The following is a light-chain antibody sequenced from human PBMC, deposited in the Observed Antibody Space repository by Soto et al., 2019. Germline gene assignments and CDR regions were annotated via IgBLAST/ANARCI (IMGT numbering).Light chain of an antibody. V-gene: IGLV2-14*01. CDR3: SSFERSGTRV. CDR1: SSDVGGYSY. Sequence: QSVLTQPASVSGSPGQSITISCTGTSSDVGGYSYVSWYQQHPGKAPKLMIYEVSSRPSGVSSRFSGSKSGNTASLTISGLQAVDEADYYCSSFERSGTRVIGGGTKVTVL. CDR2: EVS. J-gene: IGLJ2*01.